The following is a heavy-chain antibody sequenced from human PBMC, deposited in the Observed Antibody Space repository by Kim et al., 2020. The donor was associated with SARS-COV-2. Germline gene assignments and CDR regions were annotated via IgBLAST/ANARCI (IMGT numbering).Heavy chain of an antibody. D-gene: IGHD4-4*01. CDR2: T. J-gene: IGHJ4*02. V-gene: IGHV3-64D*06. Sequence: TYDADSVQGRFTISRDNSKNTLYLQRSSLRAEDTAVYYCGKDAGGSNPLGWGQGTLVTVSS. CDR3: GKDAGGSNPLG.